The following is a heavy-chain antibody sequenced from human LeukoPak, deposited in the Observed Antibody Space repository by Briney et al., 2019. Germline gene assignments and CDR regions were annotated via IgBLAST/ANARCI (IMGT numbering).Heavy chain of an antibody. V-gene: IGHV3-23*01. J-gene: IGHJ3*02. CDR3: AKDGVGEYQLLEGVALDI. D-gene: IGHD2-2*01. CDR2: ISGSGGST. Sequence: GGSLRLSCAASGFTFSSYGMSWVRQAPGKGLEWVSAISGSGGSTYYADSVKGRFTISRDNSKNTLYLQMNSLRAEDTAVYYCAKDGVGEYQLLEGVALDIWGQGTMVTVSS. CDR1: GFTFSSYG.